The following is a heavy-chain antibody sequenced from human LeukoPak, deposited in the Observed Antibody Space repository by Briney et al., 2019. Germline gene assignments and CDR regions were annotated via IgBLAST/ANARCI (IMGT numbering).Heavy chain of an antibody. Sequence: GGSLRLSCAASGFTFSSYRMNWVRHTPGKGLVWVSRIKGDGSSTSYADSVKGRFTISRDNAKNTLYLQMNSLRADDTAVYYCAKDGRFLGFDYWGQGTLVTVSS. J-gene: IGHJ4*02. CDR3: AKDGRFLGFDY. CDR1: GFTFSSYR. D-gene: IGHD3-3*01. V-gene: IGHV3-74*01. CDR2: IKGDGSST.